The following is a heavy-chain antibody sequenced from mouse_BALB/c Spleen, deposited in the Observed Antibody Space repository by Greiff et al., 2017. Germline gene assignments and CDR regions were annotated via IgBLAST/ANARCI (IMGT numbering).Heavy chain of an antibody. CDR3: AASLRYAMDY. V-gene: IGHV7-3*02. D-gene: IGHD6-1*01. CDR2: IRNKANGYTT. J-gene: IGHJ4*01. CDR1: GFTFTDYY. Sequence: EVKLQESGGGLVQPGGSLRLSCATSGFTFTDYYMSWVRQPPGKALEWLGFIRNKANGYTTEYSASVKGRFTISRDNSQSILYLQMNTLRAEDSATYYCAASLRYAMDYWGQGTSVTVSS.